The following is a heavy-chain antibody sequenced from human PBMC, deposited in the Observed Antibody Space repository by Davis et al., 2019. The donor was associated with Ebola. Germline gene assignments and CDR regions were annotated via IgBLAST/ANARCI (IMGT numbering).Heavy chain of an antibody. D-gene: IGHD3-3*01. Sequence: MPSETLSLTCAVYGGSFSGYYWSWIRQPPGKGLEWIGEINHSGSTNYNPSLKSRVTISVDTSKNQFSLKLSSVTAADTAVYYCAGEGKTYYDFWSGMDIWGQGTTVTVSS. J-gene: IGHJ6*02. CDR2: INHSGST. V-gene: IGHV4-34*01. CDR1: GGSFSGYY. CDR3: AGEGKTYYDFWSGMDI.